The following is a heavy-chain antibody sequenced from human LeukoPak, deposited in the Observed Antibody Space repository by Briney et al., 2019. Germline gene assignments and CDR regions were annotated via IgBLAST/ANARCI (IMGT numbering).Heavy chain of an antibody. CDR3: AGLTYCSSTSCSLEY. V-gene: IGHV4-31*03. CDR2: IYYSGST. CDR1: GGSISSSSYY. J-gene: IGHJ4*02. Sequence: SETLSLTCTVSGGSISSSSYYWSWIRQHPGKGLEWIGYIYYSGSTYYNPSLKSRVTISVDTSKNQFSLKLSSVTAADTAVYYCAGLTYCSSTSCSLEYWGQGTLVTVSS. D-gene: IGHD2-2*01.